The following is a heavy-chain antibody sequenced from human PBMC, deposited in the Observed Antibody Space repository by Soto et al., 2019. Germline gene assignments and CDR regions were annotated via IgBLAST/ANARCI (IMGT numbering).Heavy chain of an antibody. CDR3: TTEYYGSGSYQGGVEYYFDY. CDR2: IKSKTDGGTT. V-gene: IGHV3-15*07. D-gene: IGHD3-10*01. CDR1: GFTFSNAW. J-gene: IGHJ4*02. Sequence: EVQLVESGGGLVKPGGSLRLSCAASGFTFSNAWMNWVRQAPGKGLEWVGRIKSKTDGGTTDYAAPVKGRFTISRDDSKNTLYLQMNSLKTEDTAVYYCTTEYYGSGSYQGGVEYYFDYWGQGTLVTVSS.